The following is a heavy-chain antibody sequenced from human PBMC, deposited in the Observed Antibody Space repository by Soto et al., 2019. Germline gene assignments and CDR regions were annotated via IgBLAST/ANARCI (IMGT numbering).Heavy chain of an antibody. V-gene: IGHV3-74*01. Sequence: EVQLVESGGGLVQPGESLRLSCAASGFTFSSYWMHWVRQAPGKGLVWVSRINSDGSSTSYAGSVKGRFTISRDNAXXXLYLQMNSLRAEDTAVYYCVRTSLVVAAATREDYWGQGTLVTVSS. D-gene: IGHD2-15*01. CDR2: INSDGSST. CDR3: VRTSLVVAAATREDY. J-gene: IGHJ4*02. CDR1: GFTFSSYW.